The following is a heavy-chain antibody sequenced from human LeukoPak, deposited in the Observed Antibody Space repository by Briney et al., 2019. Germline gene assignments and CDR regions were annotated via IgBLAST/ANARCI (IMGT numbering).Heavy chain of an antibody. CDR2: IYYSGTT. J-gene: IGHJ4*02. CDR1: GGSISSGGYY. CDR3: ARAPDYGANDY. D-gene: IGHD4-23*01. V-gene: IGHV4-31*02. Sequence: SQTLSLTCTVSGGSISSGGYYWSWIRQHPGKGLEWIGYIYYSGTTSYNPSLKRRVTISVDTSKKQFSLKLTSVTAADTAVYYCARAPDYGANDYWGQGTLVTVSS.